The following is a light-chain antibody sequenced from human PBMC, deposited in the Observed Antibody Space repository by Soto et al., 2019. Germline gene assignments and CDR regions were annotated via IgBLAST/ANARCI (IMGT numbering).Light chain of an antibody. CDR1: QSVTSN. J-gene: IGKJ4*01. Sequence: IVLKQSPGTLSLSPGERATLSCGASQSVTSNYLAWYQQKPGQAPRLVIYDIFTRATGVPTRISGSGSGTEFTLTISSLQSEDFAVYYCQQYNSWPLTLGGGTKVDIK. V-gene: IGKV3D-15*01. CDR3: QQYNSWPLT. CDR2: DIF.